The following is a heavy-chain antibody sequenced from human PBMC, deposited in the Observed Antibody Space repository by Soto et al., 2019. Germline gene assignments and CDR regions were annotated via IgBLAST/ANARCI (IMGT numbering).Heavy chain of an antibody. CDR1: GGTFSSYA. CDR2: IIPIFGTA. V-gene: IGHV1-69*05. Sequence: SVKVSCKASGGTFSSYAISWVRQAPGQGLEWMGGIIPIFGTANYAQKFQGRVTMTRDTSTSTVYMELSSLRSEDTAVYYCARDGRSSYSSGWYYFDYWGQGTQVTV. D-gene: IGHD6-19*01. J-gene: IGHJ4*02. CDR3: ARDGRSSYSSGWYYFDY.